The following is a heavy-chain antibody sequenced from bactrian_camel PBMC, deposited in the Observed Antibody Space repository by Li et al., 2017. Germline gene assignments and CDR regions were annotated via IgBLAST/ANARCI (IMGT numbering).Heavy chain of an antibody. D-gene: IGHD5*01. CDR3: ATSTHWGKWANPSFAEY. Sequence: VQLVESGGGSVQTGGSLRLSCTSTNLIFIDRFPVWFRQTPGKEREGVAAVSSGNFNWQYADFVKGRFTISREGPTIYIQMNNLEPDDTGVYYCATSTHWGKWANPSFAEYWGHGTQVTVS. J-gene: IGHJ4*01. V-gene: IGHV3S1*01. CDR2: VSSGNFNW. CDR1: NLIFIDRF.